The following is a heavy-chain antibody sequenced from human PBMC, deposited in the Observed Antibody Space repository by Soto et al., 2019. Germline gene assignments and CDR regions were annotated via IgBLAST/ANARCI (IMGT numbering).Heavy chain of an antibody. CDR1: GFTFTDYC. D-gene: IGHD6-13*01. J-gene: IGHJ5*02. CDR3: ARDPGTSSWIGWFDP. V-gene: IGHV3-11*01. Sequence: PGGSLRLSCAASGFTFTDYCMSWIRQAPGKGLQWLSYISRNGRTIYYADSVKGRFTISRDNARNSLYLQLNSLRAEDTAIYYCARDPGTSSWIGWFDPWGQGTLVTVSS. CDR2: ISRNGRTI.